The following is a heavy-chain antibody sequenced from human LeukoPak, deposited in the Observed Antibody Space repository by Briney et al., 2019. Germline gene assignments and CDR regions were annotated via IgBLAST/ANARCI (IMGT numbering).Heavy chain of an antibody. V-gene: IGHV3-21*01. CDR3: ARGLVSNSYGYGY. J-gene: IGHJ4*02. Sequence: PGGSLRLSCEASGFTFDDFAMHWVRQGPVKGLEWVSSISSSSSYIYYADSVKGRFTISRDNAKNSLYLQMNSLRAEDTAVYYCARGLVSNSYGYGYWGQGTLVTVSS. CDR1: GFTFDDFA. D-gene: IGHD5-18*01. CDR2: ISSSSSYI.